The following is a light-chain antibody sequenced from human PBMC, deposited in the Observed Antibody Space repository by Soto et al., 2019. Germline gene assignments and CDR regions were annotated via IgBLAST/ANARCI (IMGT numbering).Light chain of an antibody. CDR1: QTIRGL. J-gene: IGKJ4*01. CDR3: QQYGSSPLT. V-gene: IGKV3-20*01. Sequence: EIVLTQSPATLSLSPGERATLSCRTSQTIRGLLNWYQQRPGQAPRLLIYDTSNRATDIPARFSGSGSGTDFTLTISRLEPEDFAVYYCQQYGSSPLTFGGGTKVDIK. CDR2: DTS.